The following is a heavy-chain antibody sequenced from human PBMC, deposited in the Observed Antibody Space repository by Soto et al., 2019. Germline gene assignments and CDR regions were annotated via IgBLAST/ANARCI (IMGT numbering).Heavy chain of an antibody. V-gene: IGHV4-59*01. CDR3: ARVEQDSYGWGEYFQH. D-gene: IGHD3-16*01. Sequence: PSETLSLTCTVSGGSISSYYWSWIRQPPGKGLEWIGYIYYSGSTNYNPSLKSRVTISVDTSKNQFSLKLSSVTAADTAVYYCARVEQDSYGWGEYFQHWGQGTLVTVSS. CDR1: GGSISSYY. J-gene: IGHJ1*01. CDR2: IYYSGST.